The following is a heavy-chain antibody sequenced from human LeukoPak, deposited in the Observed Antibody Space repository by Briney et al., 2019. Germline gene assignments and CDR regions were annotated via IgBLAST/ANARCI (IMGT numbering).Heavy chain of an antibody. CDR2: ISNTGST. CDR1: GVSVSDYS. J-gene: IGHJ5*01. D-gene: IGHD3-3*01. CDR3: ARGLATFYHFSGGSHSRFDS. V-gene: IGHV4-34*01. Sequence: PSETLSLNCGVSGVSVSDYSWTWIRQTPGKGLEWIGEISNTGSTHYNPSLKSRLNISVETTKHHFSLKMHSVTAADTAVYYCARGLATFYHFSGGSHSRFDSWGQGTLVSVSS.